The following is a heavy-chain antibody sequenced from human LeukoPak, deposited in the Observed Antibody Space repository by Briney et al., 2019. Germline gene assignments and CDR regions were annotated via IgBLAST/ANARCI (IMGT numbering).Heavy chain of an antibody. Sequence: SVKVSCKASGGTFSSYAISWVRQAPGQGLEWMGRIIPIFGIANHAQKFQGRVTITADKSTSTAYMELSSLRSEDTAVYYCAREQDYYDSSGYYSYWGQGTLVTVSS. CDR1: GGTFSSYA. D-gene: IGHD3-22*01. CDR2: IIPIFGIA. V-gene: IGHV1-69*04. CDR3: AREQDYYDSSGYYSY. J-gene: IGHJ4*02.